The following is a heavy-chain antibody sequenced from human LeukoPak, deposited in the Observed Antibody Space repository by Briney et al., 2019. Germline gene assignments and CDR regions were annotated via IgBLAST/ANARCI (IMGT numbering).Heavy chain of an antibody. D-gene: IGHD6-6*01. CDR2: VYYTGGT. CDR3: VSNSSSSPWFDP. V-gene: IGHV4-39*02. CDR1: GGSISSYTNY. J-gene: IGHJ5*02. Sequence: SETLSLTCTVSGGSISSYTNYWGWIRQPPGKGLEWIATVYYTGGTYYNPSLKSRVTISIDTSRNHLSLKLTSVIAADTAMYYCVSNSSSSPWFDPWGQGTLVTVSS.